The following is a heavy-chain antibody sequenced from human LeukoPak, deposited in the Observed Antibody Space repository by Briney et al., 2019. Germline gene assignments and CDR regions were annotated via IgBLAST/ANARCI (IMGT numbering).Heavy chain of an antibody. CDR3: ANEGDTAMDY. V-gene: IGHV4-39*01. J-gene: IGHJ4*02. CDR1: GGSISSSSYY. D-gene: IGHD5-18*01. Sequence: SETLSLTCTVSGGSISSSSYYWGWIRQPPGKGLEWIGGIYYSGSTYYNPSLKSRVTISVDTSKNQFSLKLSSVTAADTAVYYGANEGDTAMDYWGQGTLVTVSS. CDR2: IYYSGST.